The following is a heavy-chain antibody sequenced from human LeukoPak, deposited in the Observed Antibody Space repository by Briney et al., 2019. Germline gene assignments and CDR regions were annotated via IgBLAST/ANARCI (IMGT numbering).Heavy chain of an antibody. CDR1: GGSFSGYY. D-gene: IGHD6-19*01. CDR3: ARGSSLLIGREYSSGWVDY. Sequence: PSETLSLTCAVYGGSFSGYYWSWIRQPPGKGLEWIGEINHSGSTNYNPSLKSRVTISVDTSKNQFSLKLSSVTAADTAVYYCARGSSLLIGREYSSGWVDYWGQGTLVTVSS. CDR2: INHSGST. V-gene: IGHV4-34*01. J-gene: IGHJ4*02.